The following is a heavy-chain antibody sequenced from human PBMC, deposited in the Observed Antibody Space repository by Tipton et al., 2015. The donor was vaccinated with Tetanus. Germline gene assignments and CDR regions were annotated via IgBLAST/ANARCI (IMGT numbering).Heavy chain of an antibody. V-gene: IGHV5-51*01. CDR1: GYNFNLYW. CDR2: IYPHDSDT. Sequence: QLVQSGAEVKKPGEPLKISCQGSGYNFNLYWIAWVRQMPGKGLEWMGIIYPHDSDTRYNPSFQGHVTMSADKSINTAYLQWTSLKASDPAVYYCSRRKGGYVGYYFDFWAQGTLVTVSA. J-gene: IGHJ4*02. D-gene: IGHD5-12*01. CDR3: SRRKGGYVGYYFDF.